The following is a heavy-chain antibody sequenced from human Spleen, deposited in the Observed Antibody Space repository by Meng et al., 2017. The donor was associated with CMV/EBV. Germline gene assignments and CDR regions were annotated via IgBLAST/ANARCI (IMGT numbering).Heavy chain of an antibody. V-gene: IGHV3-23*01. CDR1: GFTFSSYA. CDR3: AKDLFSQEMATGMDV. J-gene: IGHJ6*02. D-gene: IGHD5-24*01. CDR2: ISGSGGST. Sequence: GESLKISCAASGFTFSSYAMSWVRQAPGKGLEWVSAISGSGGSTYYADSVKGRFTISRDNSKNTLYLQMNSLRAEDTAVYYCAKDLFSQEMATGMDVWGQGTTVTVSS.